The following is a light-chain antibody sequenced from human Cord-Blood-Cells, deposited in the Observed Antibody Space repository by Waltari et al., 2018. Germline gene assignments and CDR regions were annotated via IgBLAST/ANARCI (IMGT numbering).Light chain of an antibody. Sequence: IVLTQSPGTLSLSPGERANLSCRASQRVSSSYLAWYQQKPGQAPRLLIYGASSRATGIPDRFSGSGAGTDFTLTISRLEPEDFAVYYCQQYGSSFTWTFGQGTKVEI. CDR1: QRVSSSY. CDR3: QQYGSSFTWT. CDR2: GAS. V-gene: IGKV3-20*01. J-gene: IGKJ1*01.